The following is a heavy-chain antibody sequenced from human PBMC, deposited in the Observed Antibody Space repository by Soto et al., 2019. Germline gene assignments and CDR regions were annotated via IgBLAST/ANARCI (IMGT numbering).Heavy chain of an antibody. Sequence: GGSLRLSCAASGFTFSSYAMSWVRQAPGKGLEWVSAISGSGGSTYYADSVKGRFTISRDNSKNTLYLQMNSLRAEDTAVYYCAKPQRPKANGIIYYFDYWGQGTLVTVSS. CDR2: ISGSGGST. D-gene: IGHD1-26*01. CDR1: GFTFSSYA. CDR3: AKPQRPKANGIIYYFDY. J-gene: IGHJ4*02. V-gene: IGHV3-23*01.